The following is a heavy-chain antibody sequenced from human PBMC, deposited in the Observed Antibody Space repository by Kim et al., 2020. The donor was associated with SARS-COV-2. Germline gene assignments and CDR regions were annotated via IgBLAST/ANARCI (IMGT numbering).Heavy chain of an antibody. CDR2: ISYDGSNK. D-gene: IGHD2-15*01. V-gene: IGHV3-30*18. CDR3: AKDHGGYCSGGGCSNGMDV. J-gene: IGHJ6*02. CDR1: GFTFSSHG. Sequence: GGSLRLSCAASGFTFSSHGMHWVRQAPGKGLEWVALISYDGSNKYYADSVKGRFTISRDNSKNTLYLQMNSLRAEDTAVYYCAKDHGGYCSGGGCSNGMDVWGQGTTVTVSS.